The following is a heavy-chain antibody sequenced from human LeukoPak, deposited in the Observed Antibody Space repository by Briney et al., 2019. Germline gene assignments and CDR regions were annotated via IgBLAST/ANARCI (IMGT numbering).Heavy chain of an antibody. CDR1: GFTFSSYA. Sequence: GGSLRLSCAASGFTFSSYAMSWVRQAPGKGLEWVSAISGSGGSTYYADSVKGRFTISGDNSKNTLYLQMNSLRAEDTAVYYCAKDLDVVVPAANIEDAFDIWGQGTMVTVSS. J-gene: IGHJ3*02. CDR3: AKDLDVVVPAANIEDAFDI. CDR2: ISGSGGST. V-gene: IGHV3-23*01. D-gene: IGHD2-2*01.